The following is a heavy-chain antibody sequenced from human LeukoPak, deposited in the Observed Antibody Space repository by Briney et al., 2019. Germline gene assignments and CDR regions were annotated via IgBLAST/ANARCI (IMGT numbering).Heavy chain of an antibody. CDR1: GFTFSTYS. CDR2: ISDSGSYT. J-gene: IGHJ4*02. V-gene: IGHV3-21*01. Sequence: GSLRLSCAASGFTFSTYSMNWVRQAPGKGLEWVSFISDSGSYTYYADSVKGRFTISRDNAKNSLFLQMNSLRAEDTAVYYCARDVYSSSWYSGYWGQGTLVTVSS. D-gene: IGHD6-13*01. CDR3: ARDVYSSSWYSGY.